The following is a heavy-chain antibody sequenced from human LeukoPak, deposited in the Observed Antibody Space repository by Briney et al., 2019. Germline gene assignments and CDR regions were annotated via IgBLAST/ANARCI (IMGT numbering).Heavy chain of an antibody. J-gene: IGHJ4*02. CDR2: IGGSGAST. V-gene: IGHV3-23*01. CDR1: GFSFSSYA. Sequence: GASLRLSCAASGFSFSSYAMSWVRQAPGKGLEWVSTIGGSGASTYHVDSVKGRLTISRDNSKNTLYLQMNSLRAEDTAIYYCARGPYSSTWYGDYWGQGTLVTVSS. CDR3: ARGPYSSTWYGDY. D-gene: IGHD6-13*01.